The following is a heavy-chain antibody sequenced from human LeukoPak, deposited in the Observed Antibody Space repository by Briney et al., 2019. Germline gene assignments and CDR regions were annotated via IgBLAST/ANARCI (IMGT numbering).Heavy chain of an antibody. CDR3: ARIYCSSTNRDRWNAFDI. CDR1: GFTIRSYC. V-gene: IGHV3-7*01. D-gene: IGHD2-2*01. CDR2: IKQDGSEK. J-gene: IGHJ3*02. Sequence: PGGSLRLSCVASGFTIRSYCMSWVRQAPGKGLEWVANIKQDGSEKFYVDSVKVRLTISRDNAENSLDLQMNSLRLEDTAVYYCARIYCSSTNRDRWNAFDIWGQGTMVTGSS.